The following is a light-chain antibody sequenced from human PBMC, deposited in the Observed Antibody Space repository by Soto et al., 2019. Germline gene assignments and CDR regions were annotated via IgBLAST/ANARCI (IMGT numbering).Light chain of an antibody. CDR2: GAS. J-gene: IGKJ1*01. V-gene: IGKV3-20*01. CDR1: QSVSSNY. Sequence: EIVLTQSPGTLSLSPGERATFSCRASQSVSSNYLAWYQQKPGQAPRLLIYGASNRATGIPDRFSGSGSGTDFTLTISRLEPEDFAVYYCQQYGSSGTFGQGTKVGI. CDR3: QQYGSSGT.